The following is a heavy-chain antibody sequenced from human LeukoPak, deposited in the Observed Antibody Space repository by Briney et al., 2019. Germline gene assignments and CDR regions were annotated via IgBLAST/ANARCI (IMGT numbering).Heavy chain of an antibody. CDR3: ARVSGADIVVVPAPSFDI. CDR1: GGSFSGYY. J-gene: IGHJ3*02. D-gene: IGHD2-2*01. V-gene: IGHV4-34*01. CDR2: INHSGST. Sequence: SETLSLTCAVYGGSFSGYYWSWIRQPPGKGLEWIGEINHSGSTNYNPSLKSRVTISVDTSKNQFSLKLSSVTAADTAVYYCARVSGADIVVVPAPSFDIWGQGTMVTVSS.